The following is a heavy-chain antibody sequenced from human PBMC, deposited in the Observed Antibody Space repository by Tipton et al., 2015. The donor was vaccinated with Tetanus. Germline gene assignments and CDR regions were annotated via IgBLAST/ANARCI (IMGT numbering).Heavy chain of an antibody. CDR3: ARDDGYNSGYGH. CDR2: IAGTAGST. J-gene: IGHJ4*02. V-gene: IGHV3-23*01. CDR1: GFTFGHYP. Sequence: SLRLSCEASGFTFGHYPMAWVRQAPGKGLEWVSGIAGTAGSTYYRDSVRGRFTVSRDNVGNILYLQMNSLRAEDTGRYYCARDDGYNSGYGHWGQGTLVTVSS. D-gene: IGHD5-18*01.